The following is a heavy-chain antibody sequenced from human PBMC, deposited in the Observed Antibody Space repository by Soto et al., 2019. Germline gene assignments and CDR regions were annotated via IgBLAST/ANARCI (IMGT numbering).Heavy chain of an antibody. Sequence: GASVKVSGKASGYTFTVYYMHWVRQSPGQGLEWMGCINPNSGGTNYAQKFQGRVTMTRDTSISTAYMELSRLRSDDTAVYYCATTSGYSYSNWFDPRGQGTLVTVSS. V-gene: IGHV1-2*02. CDR3: ATTSGYSYSNWFDP. CDR1: GYTFTVYY. CDR2: INPNSGGT. J-gene: IGHJ5*02. D-gene: IGHD3-3*01.